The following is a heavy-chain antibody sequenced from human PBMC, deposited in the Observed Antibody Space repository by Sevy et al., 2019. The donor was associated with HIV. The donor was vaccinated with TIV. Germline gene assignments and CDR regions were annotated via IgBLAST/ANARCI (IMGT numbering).Heavy chain of an antibody. Sequence: SETLSLTCTVSGGSISSSSYYWGWIRQPPGKGLEWIGSIYYSGSTYYNPSLKSLVTISLDTSKNQFSLKLSSVTAADTAVYYCARVWGPMATTGDYYSMDVWGQGTTVTVSS. D-gene: IGHD1-1*01. J-gene: IGHJ6*02. V-gene: IGHV4-39*01. CDR3: ARVWGPMATTGDYYSMDV. CDR2: IYYSGST. CDR1: GGSISSSSYY.